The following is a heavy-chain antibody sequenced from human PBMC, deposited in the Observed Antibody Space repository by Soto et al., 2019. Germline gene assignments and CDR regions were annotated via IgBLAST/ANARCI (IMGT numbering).Heavy chain of an antibody. D-gene: IGHD3-22*01. CDR2: ISSSSSYT. J-gene: IGHJ6*02. CDR1: GFTFSDYY. Sequence: PGGSLRLSCAASGFTFSDYYMSWIRQAPGKGLEWVSYISSSSSYTNYADSVKGRFTISRDNAKNSLYLQMNSLRAEDTAVYYCARVRVKSYYDSSGYLMDVWGQGTTVTVSS. CDR3: ARVRVKSYYDSSGYLMDV. V-gene: IGHV3-11*06.